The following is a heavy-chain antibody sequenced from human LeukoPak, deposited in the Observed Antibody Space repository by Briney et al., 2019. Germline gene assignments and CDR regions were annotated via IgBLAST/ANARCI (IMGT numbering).Heavy chain of an antibody. D-gene: IGHD3-22*01. V-gene: IGHV1-46*01. Sequence: EASVKVSCKASGYTFTSYYMHWVRQAPGQGLEWMGIINPSGGSTSYAQKFQGRVTMTRDMSTSTVYMELSSLRSEDTAVYYCARDSDSNYYDTRGYFGPKYFHYWGQGTLVTVSS. CDR2: INPSGGST. J-gene: IGHJ4*02. CDR3: ARDSDSNYYDTRGYFGPKYFHY. CDR1: GYTFTSYY.